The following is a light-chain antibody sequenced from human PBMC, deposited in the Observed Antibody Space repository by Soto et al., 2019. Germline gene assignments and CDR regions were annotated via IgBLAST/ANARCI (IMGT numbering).Light chain of an antibody. CDR1: SSDVGRYNL. CDR2: EGS. CDR3: CSYARGSTYV. Sequence: QSALTQPASVSGSPGQSITISCTGTSSDVGRYNLVSWYQQHPGKVPQLMIYEGSKRPSGVSNRFSGSKSGNTASLTISGLQAEDEADYYCCSYARGSTYVFGTGTKLTGL. J-gene: IGLJ1*01. V-gene: IGLV2-23*01.